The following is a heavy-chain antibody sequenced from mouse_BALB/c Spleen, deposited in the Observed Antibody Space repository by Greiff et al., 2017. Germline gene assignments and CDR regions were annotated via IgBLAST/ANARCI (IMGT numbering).Heavy chain of an antibody. V-gene: IGHV3-6*02. J-gene: IGHJ1*01. Sequence: EVQLQESGPGLVKPSQSLSLTCSVTGYSITSGYYWNWIRQFPGNKLEWMGYISYDGSNNYNPSLKNRISITRDTSKNQFFLKLNSVTTEDTATYYCARGEYGNYVNWYFDVWGAGTTVTVSS. CDR2: ISYDGSN. D-gene: IGHD2-10*02. CDR3: ARGEYGNYVNWYFDV. CDR1: GYSITSGYY.